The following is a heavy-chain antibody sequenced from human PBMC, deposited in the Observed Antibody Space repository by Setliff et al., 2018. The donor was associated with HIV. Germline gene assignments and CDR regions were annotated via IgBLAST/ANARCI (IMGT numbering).Heavy chain of an antibody. CDR1: GGSISTSRYY. D-gene: IGHD1-1*01. CDR2: INYRGNT. V-gene: IGHV4-39*07. CDR3: TKRTMPTGGFQH. Sequence: PSETLSLTCTVSGGSISTSRYYWGWIRQPPGKGLEWIGSINYRGNTYYNPSLKSRAAISVDTSKNQISLKLRSDDTAVYYCTKRTMPTGGFQHWGQGTLVTVSS. J-gene: IGHJ1*01.